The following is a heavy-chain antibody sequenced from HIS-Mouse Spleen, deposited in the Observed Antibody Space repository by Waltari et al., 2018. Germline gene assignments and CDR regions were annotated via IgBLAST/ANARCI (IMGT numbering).Heavy chain of an antibody. D-gene: IGHD7-27*01. CDR2: ISSSSSYI. J-gene: IGHJ4*02. V-gene: IGHV3-21*01. Sequence: EVQLVESGGGLVKPGGSLRLSCAACGFTFSSYSMNWVRQAPGKGLEWVSSISSSSSYIYYADSVKGRFTISRDNAKNSLYLQMNSLRAEDTAVYYCAREVTLTGYFDYWGQGTLVTVSS. CDR1: GFTFSSYS. CDR3: AREVTLTGYFDY.